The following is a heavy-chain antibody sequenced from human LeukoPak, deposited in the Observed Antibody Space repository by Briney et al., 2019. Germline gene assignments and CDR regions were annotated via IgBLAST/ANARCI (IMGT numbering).Heavy chain of an antibody. D-gene: IGHD6-6*01. Sequence: SETLSLTCTVSGDSISSYYWSWIRQPPGKGLEWIGYIYTSGGTNYIPSLEGRVTLSIDASKNQFSLKLSSVTAADSAVYYCARLTRLSTSPDRYYLDYWGQGTLVTVSS. CDR2: IYTSGGT. CDR1: GDSISSYY. J-gene: IGHJ4*02. V-gene: IGHV4-4*09. CDR3: ARLTRLSTSPDRYYLDY.